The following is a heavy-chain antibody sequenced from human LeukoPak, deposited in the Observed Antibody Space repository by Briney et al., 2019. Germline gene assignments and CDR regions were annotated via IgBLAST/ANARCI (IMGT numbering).Heavy chain of an antibody. D-gene: IGHD5-12*01. CDR2: IYYSGST. Sequence: SETLSLTCTVSGGSISSYYWSWIRQPPGKGLEWIGYIYYSGSTNYNPSLKSRVTISVDTSKNQFSLKLSSVTAADTAVYYCAREWQTSYFDYWGQGTLVTVSS. CDR1: GGSISSYY. V-gene: IGHV4-59*01. CDR3: AREWQTSYFDY. J-gene: IGHJ4*02.